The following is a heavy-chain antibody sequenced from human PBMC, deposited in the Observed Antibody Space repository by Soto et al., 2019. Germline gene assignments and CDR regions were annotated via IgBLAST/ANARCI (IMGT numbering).Heavy chain of an antibody. J-gene: IGHJ3*02. CDR3: AREGHLAAFPDAFDI. V-gene: IGHV3-33*01. Sequence: GGSLRLSCAASGFTFSSYGMHWVRQAPGKGLEWVAVIWYDGSNKYYADSVKGRFTISRDNSKNTLYLQMNSLRAEDTAVYYCAREGHLAAFPDAFDIWGQGTMVTVSS. CDR1: GFTFSSYG. CDR2: IWYDGSNK. D-gene: IGHD6-19*01.